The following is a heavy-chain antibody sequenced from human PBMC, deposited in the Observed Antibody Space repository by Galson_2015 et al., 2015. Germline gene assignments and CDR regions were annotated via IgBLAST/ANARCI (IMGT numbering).Heavy chain of an antibody. Sequence: SLRLSCAASGFTFSSSWMSWVRQAPGKGLEWVANIKQDESEKYYADSVKGRFTISRDNAKNSLFLQMNSLRVDDTALYYCAKDTDGDLDYWGLGTLVTVSS. D-gene: IGHD4-17*01. CDR2: IKQDESEK. J-gene: IGHJ4*02. V-gene: IGHV3-7*04. CDR1: GFTFSSSW. CDR3: AKDTDGDLDY.